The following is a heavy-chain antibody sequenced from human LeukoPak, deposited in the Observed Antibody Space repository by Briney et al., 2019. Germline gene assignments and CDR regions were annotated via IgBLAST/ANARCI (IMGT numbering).Heavy chain of an antibody. CDR1: GGSFSGYY. CDR2: INHSGST. Sequence: SETLSLTCAVYGGSFSGYYWSWIRRPPGKGLEWIGEINHSGSTNYNPSLKSRVTISVDTSKNQFSLKLSSVTAADTAVYYCARGCPLLLWFGELRGDWFDPWGQGTLVTVSS. D-gene: IGHD3-10*01. CDR3: ARGCPLLLWFGELRGDWFDP. V-gene: IGHV4-34*01. J-gene: IGHJ5*02.